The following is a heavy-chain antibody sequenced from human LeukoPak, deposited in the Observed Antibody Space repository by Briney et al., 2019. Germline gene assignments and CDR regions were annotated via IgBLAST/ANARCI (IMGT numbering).Heavy chain of an antibody. Sequence: GGSLRLSCAASGFTFSSYSMNWVRQAPGKGLEWVSSISSSSSYIYYADSVKGRFTISRDNAKNSLYLQMNSLRAEDTAVYYCARGGGYGGNSYYFDYWGQGTLVTVSS. CDR1: GFTFSSYS. D-gene: IGHD4-23*01. V-gene: IGHV3-21*01. J-gene: IGHJ4*02. CDR3: ARGGGYGGNSYYFDY. CDR2: ISSSSSYI.